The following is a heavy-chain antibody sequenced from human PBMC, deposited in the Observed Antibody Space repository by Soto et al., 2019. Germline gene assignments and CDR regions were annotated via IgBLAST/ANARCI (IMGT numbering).Heavy chain of an antibody. J-gene: IGHJ2*01. D-gene: IGHD3-22*01. CDR1: GGSISSGGYY. CDR2: IYYSGST. Sequence: QVQLQESGPGLVKPSQTLSLTCTVSGGSISSGGYYWSWIRQHPGKGLEWIGYIYYSGSTYYNPSLKSRVTISVDTSKNQVALKLSSVTAADTAVYYCARVPVVVLRSGWYFDLWGRGTLVTVSS. V-gene: IGHV4-31*03. CDR3: ARVPVVVLRSGWYFDL.